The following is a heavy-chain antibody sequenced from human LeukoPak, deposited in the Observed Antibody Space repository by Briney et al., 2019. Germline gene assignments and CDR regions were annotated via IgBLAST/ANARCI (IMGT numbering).Heavy chain of an antibody. Sequence: GGSLRLSCAASGFTFSSYEMNWVRQAPGKGLEWVANIKQDGSEKYYVDSVKGRFTISRDNAKNSLYLQMNSLRAEDTAVYYCARDLRSYGDYSLGYWGQGTLVTVSS. J-gene: IGHJ4*02. CDR2: IKQDGSEK. D-gene: IGHD4-17*01. CDR1: GFTFSSYE. CDR3: ARDLRSYGDYSLGY. V-gene: IGHV3-7*01.